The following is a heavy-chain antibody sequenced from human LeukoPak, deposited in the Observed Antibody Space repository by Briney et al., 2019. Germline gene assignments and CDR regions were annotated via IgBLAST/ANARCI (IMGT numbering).Heavy chain of an antibody. CDR3: ARGMDPPYYGMDV. CDR2: IYHSGST. V-gene: IGHV4-30-2*01. J-gene: IGHJ6*02. Sequence: SQTLSLTCTVSGGSISSGGYYWSWIRQPPGKGLEWIGYIYHSGSTYYNPSLKSRVTISVDRSKNQFSLKLSSVTAADTAVYYCARGMDPPYYGMDVWGQGTTVTVSS. CDR1: GGSISSGGYY. D-gene: IGHD2-8*01.